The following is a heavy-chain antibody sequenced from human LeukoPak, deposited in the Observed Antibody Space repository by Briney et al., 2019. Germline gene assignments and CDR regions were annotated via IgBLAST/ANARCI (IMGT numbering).Heavy chain of an antibody. CDR1: GFTFSSYA. D-gene: IGHD5-18*01. Sequence: GGSLRLSCAASGFTFSSYAMHWVRQAPGKGLEWVAVISYDGSSKYYADSVKGRFTISRDNSKNTLYLQMNSLRAEDTAVYYCARDRGYSYDGIDYWGQGTLVTVSS. CDR2: ISYDGSSK. V-gene: IGHV3-30*04. CDR3: ARDRGYSYDGIDY. J-gene: IGHJ4*02.